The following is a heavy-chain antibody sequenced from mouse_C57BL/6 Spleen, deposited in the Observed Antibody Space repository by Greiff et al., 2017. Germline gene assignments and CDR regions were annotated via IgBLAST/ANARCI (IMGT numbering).Heavy chain of an antibody. J-gene: IGHJ4*01. CDR3: AINYGSSGMDY. CDR2: IYPGAGDT. V-gene: IGHV1-80*01. Sequence: VQLQQSGAELVKPGASVKISCKASGYAFSSYWMNWVKQRPGQGLEWIGQIYPGAGDTNYNGKFKGKATLTADKSSSTAYMQLLSLPSEDSAVDYCAINYGSSGMDYWGQGTSVTVSS. CDR1: GYAFSSYW. D-gene: IGHD1-1*01.